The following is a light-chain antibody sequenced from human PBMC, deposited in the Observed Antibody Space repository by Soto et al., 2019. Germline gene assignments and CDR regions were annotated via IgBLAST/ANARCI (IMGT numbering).Light chain of an antibody. Sequence: DIQMTQSPSAVSASVGDSVTITCRASQGVSTYLAWYQQKPGKAPNLRIFAATTLQSGVPSRFSGSVSGTDVTLTITSVQPEDLASYYCQQAANFPRTFGQGTKLEIK. CDR3: QQAANFPRT. CDR2: AAT. J-gene: IGKJ2*02. CDR1: QGVSTY. V-gene: IGKV1-12*01.